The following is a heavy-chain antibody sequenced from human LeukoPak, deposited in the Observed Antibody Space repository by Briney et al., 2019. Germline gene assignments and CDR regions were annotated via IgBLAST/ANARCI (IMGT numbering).Heavy chain of an antibody. V-gene: IGHV3-30-3*01. CDR3: AKATYSGSYSGFDY. CDR2: ISLDGSNK. Sequence: PGGSLRLSCTASGFAFSTYAMHWVRQAPGKGLEWVALISLDGSNKYYADSVKGRFTISRDNSKNTLYLQMNSLRAEDTALYYCAKATYSGSYSGFDYWGQGTLVTVSS. J-gene: IGHJ4*02. CDR1: GFAFSTYA. D-gene: IGHD1-26*01.